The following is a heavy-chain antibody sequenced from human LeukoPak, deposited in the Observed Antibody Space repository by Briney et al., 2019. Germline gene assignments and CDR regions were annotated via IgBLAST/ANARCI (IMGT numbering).Heavy chain of an antibody. D-gene: IGHD3-22*01. J-gene: IGHJ1*01. CDR2: IYYSGST. CDR1: GGSISSSY. V-gene: IGHV4-59*01. CDR3: ASGYGYFHH. Sequence: SETLSLTCTVAGGSISSSYWSWIRQPPGKGLEWIGYIYYSGSTNYSPSLKSRVTISVDTSKNQFSLKLSFVTAADTAVYYCASGYGYFHHWGQGTLVTVSS.